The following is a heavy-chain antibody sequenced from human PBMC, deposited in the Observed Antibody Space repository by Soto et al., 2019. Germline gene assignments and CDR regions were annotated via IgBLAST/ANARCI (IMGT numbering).Heavy chain of an antibody. J-gene: IGHJ4*02. V-gene: IGHV1-69*02. CDR3: ARNNRNYVGDFDY. CDR2: IIPILGIA. Sequence: SVKVSCKASGGTFSSYTISWVRQAPGQGLEWMGRIIPILGIANYAQKFQGRVTITADKSTSTAYMELSSLRSEDTAVYYCARNNRNYVGDFDYWGQGTLVTVSS. D-gene: IGHD1-7*01. CDR1: GGTFSSYT.